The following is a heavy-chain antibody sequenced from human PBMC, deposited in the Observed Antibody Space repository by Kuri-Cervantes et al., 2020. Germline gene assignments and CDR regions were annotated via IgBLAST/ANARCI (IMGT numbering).Heavy chain of an antibody. Sequence: SVKVSCKASGGTFSSYAISWVRQAPGQGLEWMGGIIPIFGTANYAQKFQGRVTITADESTSTAYMELSSLRSEDTAVYYCAMRTRMTTVTTGSFDYWGQGTLVTVSS. CDR2: IIPIFGTA. D-gene: IGHD4-17*01. J-gene: IGHJ4*02. CDR1: GGTFSSYA. V-gene: IGHV1-69*13. CDR3: AMRTRMTTVTTGSFDY.